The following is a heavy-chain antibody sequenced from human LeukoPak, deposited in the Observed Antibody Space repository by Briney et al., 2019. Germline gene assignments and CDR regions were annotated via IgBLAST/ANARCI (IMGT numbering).Heavy chain of an antibody. J-gene: IGHJ4*02. V-gene: IGHV3-21*01. CDR3: ARYSGTYRDY. CDR1: GFSFSSYN. CDR2: ITSRGSYI. D-gene: IGHD3-10*01. Sequence: GGSLRLSCAASGFSFSSYNMNWVRQAPGKGLEWVSSITSRGSYIFYADSVKGRFTISRDNAKNSLYLQMNSLGAEDTAIYYCARYSGTYRDYWGQGTLVTVSS.